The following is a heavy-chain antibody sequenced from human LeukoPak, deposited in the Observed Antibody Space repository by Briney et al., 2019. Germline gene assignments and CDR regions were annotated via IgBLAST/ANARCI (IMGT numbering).Heavy chain of an antibody. CDR1: GFTFSSYS. CDR3: ARAEYSGYGWTDY. J-gene: IGHJ4*02. D-gene: IGHD5-12*01. V-gene: IGHV3-21*01. Sequence: PGGSLRLSCAAPGFTFSSYSMNWVRQAPGKGLEWVSSISSSSSYIYYADSVKGRFTISRDNAKNSLYLQMNSLRAEDTAVYYCARAEYSGYGWTDYWGQGTLVTVSS. CDR2: ISSSSSYI.